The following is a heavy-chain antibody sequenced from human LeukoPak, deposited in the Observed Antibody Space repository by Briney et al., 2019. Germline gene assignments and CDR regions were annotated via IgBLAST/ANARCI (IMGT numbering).Heavy chain of an antibody. CDR3: AKEGRAYYFDY. CDR1: GFTFSSYW. J-gene: IGHJ4*02. V-gene: IGHV3-74*01. Sequence: GGSLRLSCAASGFTFSSYWMHWVRQAPAKGLVWVSRINSDGSSTSYADSVKGRFTISRDNAKNSLYLQMNSLIAEDMALYYCAKEGRAYYFDYWGQGTLVTVSS. CDR2: INSDGSST.